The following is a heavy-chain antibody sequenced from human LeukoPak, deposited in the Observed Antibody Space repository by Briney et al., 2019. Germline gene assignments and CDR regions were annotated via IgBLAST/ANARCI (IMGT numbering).Heavy chain of an antibody. J-gene: IGHJ4*02. D-gene: IGHD6-19*01. CDR2: IYFSGST. CDR3: AGSGWNGGPFDN. V-gene: IGHV4-59*12. Sequence: SEALSLTCTVSTGSISTYYWSWIRQPPGKGLEWIGYIYFSGSTNYNPSLKSRVTISVDTSKNQFSLKLSSVTAADTAVYYCAGSGWNGGPFDNWGQGTLVTVSS. CDR1: TGSISTYY.